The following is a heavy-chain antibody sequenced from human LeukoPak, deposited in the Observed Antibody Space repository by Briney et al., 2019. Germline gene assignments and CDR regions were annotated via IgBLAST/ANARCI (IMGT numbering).Heavy chain of an antibody. CDR1: GFTFSSYD. Sequence: PGGSLRLSCAASGFTFSSYDMNWVRQAPGKGLEWVSYISSGVSSIYYADSVKGRFTISRDNAKNSLYLQMNSLRAEDTALYYCARGYSYDFDYRGQGTLVTVSS. CDR2: ISSGVSSI. V-gene: IGHV3-48*03. CDR3: ARGYSYDFDY. J-gene: IGHJ4*02. D-gene: IGHD5-18*01.